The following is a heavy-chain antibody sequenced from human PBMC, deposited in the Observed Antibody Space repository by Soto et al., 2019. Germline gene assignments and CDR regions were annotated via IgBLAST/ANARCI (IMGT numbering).Heavy chain of an antibody. V-gene: IGHV4-34*01. CDR3: AREFLYYDYVWGSYRSAQIDY. D-gene: IGHD3-16*02. CDR1: GGSFSCYY. CDR2: INHSGST. J-gene: IGHJ4*02. Sequence: PSETLSLTCAVYGGSFSCYYWSWIRQPPGKGLEWIGEINHSGSTNYNPSLKSRVTISVDTSKNQFSLKLSSVTAADTAVYYCAREFLYYDYVWGSYRSAQIDYWGQGTLVTVSS.